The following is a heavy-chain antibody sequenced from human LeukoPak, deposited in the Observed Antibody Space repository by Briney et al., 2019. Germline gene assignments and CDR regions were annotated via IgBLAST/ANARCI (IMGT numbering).Heavy chain of an antibody. V-gene: IGHV4-38-2*02. J-gene: IGHJ4*02. CDR2: IYHSGST. CDR1: GYSISSGYY. D-gene: IGHD5-18*01. CDR3: ARGRGYNYGDY. Sequence: SETLSLTCTVSGYSISSGYYWGWIRQPPGKGLEWIGSIYHSGSTYYNPSLKSRVTISVDTSKNQFSLKLTSVTAADTAVYYCARGRGYNYGDYWGQGTLVTVSS.